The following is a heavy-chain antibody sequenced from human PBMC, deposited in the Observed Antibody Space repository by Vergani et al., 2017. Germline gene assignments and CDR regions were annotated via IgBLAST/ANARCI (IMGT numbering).Heavy chain of an antibody. Sequence: VQLVESGGGVVQPGRSLRLSCAASGFTFDDYTMHWVRQAPGKGLEWVANIKQDGSEKYYVDSVKGRFTISRDNAKNSLYLQMNSLRAEDTAVYYCARGGYSYDYYYYYYMDVWGKGTTVTVSS. D-gene: IGHD5-18*01. J-gene: IGHJ6*03. CDR1: GFTFDDYT. V-gene: IGHV3-7*01. CDR2: IKQDGSEK. CDR3: ARGGYSYDYYYYYYMDV.